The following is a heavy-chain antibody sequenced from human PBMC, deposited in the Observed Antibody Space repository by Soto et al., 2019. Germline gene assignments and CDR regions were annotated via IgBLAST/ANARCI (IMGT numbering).Heavy chain of an antibody. J-gene: IGHJ6*02. CDR3: AHRPMITMAYYYGMDV. D-gene: IGHD3-10*01. V-gene: IGHV2-5*01. Sequence: SGPTLVNPTQTLTLTCTFSGFSLSTSGVGVGWIRQPPGKALEWLALIYWNDDKRYSPSLKSRLTITKDTSKNQVVLTMTNMDPVDTATYYCAHRPMITMAYYYGMDVWGQGTTVTVSS. CDR1: GFSLSTSGVG. CDR2: IYWNDDK.